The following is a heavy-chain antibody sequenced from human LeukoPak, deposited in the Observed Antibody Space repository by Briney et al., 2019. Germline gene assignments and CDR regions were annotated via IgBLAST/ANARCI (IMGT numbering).Heavy chain of an antibody. D-gene: IGHD6-6*01. CDR1: GFTFNTYG. Sequence: GRSLRLSCAASGFTFNTYGMHWVRQAPGQGLEWVALIWYDGSITYYADSVKGRFTISRDNSKNTLYLQLTSLIADDTAVYYCAKVSVKYSSSSDGFDCWGQGTLVTVSS. CDR3: AKVSVKYSSSSDGFDC. J-gene: IGHJ4*02. CDR2: IWYDGSIT. V-gene: IGHV3-33*06.